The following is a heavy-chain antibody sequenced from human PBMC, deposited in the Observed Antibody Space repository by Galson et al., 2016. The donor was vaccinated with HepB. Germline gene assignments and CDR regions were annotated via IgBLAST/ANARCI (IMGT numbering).Heavy chain of an antibody. CDR2: TNEDGSEK. CDR1: TLSINIYF. CDR3: GTYRAASWTFFDY. D-gene: IGHD2-15*01. J-gene: IGHJ4*02. V-gene: IGHV3-7*01. Sequence: SLRLSCAGSTLSINIYFMHWVRQAPGKGLEWVANTNEDGSEKNYVDSVKGRFTISRDNAKKSLYLQMNSLRVEDTAVYYCGTYRAASWTFFDYWGQGALVTVSS.